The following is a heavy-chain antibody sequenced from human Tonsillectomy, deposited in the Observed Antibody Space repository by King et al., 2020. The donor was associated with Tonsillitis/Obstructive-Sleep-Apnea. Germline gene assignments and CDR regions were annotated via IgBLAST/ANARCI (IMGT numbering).Heavy chain of an antibody. CDR1: GGSISSYY. Sequence: PLQESGPGLVKPSETLSLTCTVSGGSISSYYWSWLRQPPGKGLEWIGYIYYSGSTNYNPSLKSRVTISVDTSKNQFSLKLSSVTAADTAVYYCARPAMVDYYYYMDVWGKGTTVTVSS. V-gene: IGHV4-59*01. CDR3: ARPAMVDYYYYMDV. J-gene: IGHJ6*03. CDR2: IYYSGST. D-gene: IGHD4/OR15-4a*01.